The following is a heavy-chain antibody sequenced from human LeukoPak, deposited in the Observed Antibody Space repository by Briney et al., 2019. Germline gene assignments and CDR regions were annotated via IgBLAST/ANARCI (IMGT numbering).Heavy chain of an antibody. Sequence: PSETLSLTCAVSGGSISSSNWWSWIRQPPGKGLEWIGEIYHSGSTNYNPSLKSRVTISVDTSKNQFSLNLSSVTAADTAVYYCARGARGGFDPWGQGTLVTVSS. V-gene: IGHV4-4*02. J-gene: IGHJ5*02. CDR3: ARGARGGFDP. CDR2: IYHSGST. D-gene: IGHD3-16*01. CDR1: GGSISSSNW.